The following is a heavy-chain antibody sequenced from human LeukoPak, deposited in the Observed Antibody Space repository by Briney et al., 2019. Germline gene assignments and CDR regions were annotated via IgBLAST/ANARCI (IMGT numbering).Heavy chain of an antibody. D-gene: IGHD3-9*01. CDR2: IDTAGDT. CDR1: GFTFSTYD. CDR3: AKSSDLLTGYYSYFEY. J-gene: IGHJ4*01. Sequence: GGSLRLSCAASGFTFSTYDMHWVRQGTGKGLEWVSAIDTAGDTYYPGSVKGRFTISRDNSKNTLYMQMNSLRAEDTAVYYCAKSSDLLTGYYSYFEYWGHGTLVTVAS. V-gene: IGHV3-13*01.